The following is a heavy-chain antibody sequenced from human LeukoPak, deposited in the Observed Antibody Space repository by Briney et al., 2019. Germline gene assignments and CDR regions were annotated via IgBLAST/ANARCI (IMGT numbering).Heavy chain of an antibody. Sequence: SETLSLTCAVYGGSFSGYYWSWIRQPPGKGLEWIGEINHSGSTNYNPSLKSRVTISVDTSKNQFSLKLSPVTAADTAVYYCARGRGYYDFWSGLNWFDPWGQGTLVTVSS. V-gene: IGHV4-34*01. D-gene: IGHD3-3*01. CDR3: ARGRGYYDFWSGLNWFDP. CDR1: GGSFSGYY. J-gene: IGHJ5*02. CDR2: INHSGST.